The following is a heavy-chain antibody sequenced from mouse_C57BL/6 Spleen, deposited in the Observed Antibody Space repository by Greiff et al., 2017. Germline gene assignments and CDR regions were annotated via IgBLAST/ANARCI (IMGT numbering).Heavy chain of an antibody. CDR2: INPYNGGT. CDR1: GYTFTDYY. J-gene: IGHJ2*01. Sequence: VQLQQSGPVLVKPGASVKMSCKASGYTFTDYYMNWVKQSHGKSLEWIGVINPYNGGTSYNQKFKGKATLTVDKSSSTAYMERNSLTSEDSAVYYCARGGNYFDYWGQGTTLTVSS. CDR3: ARGGNYFDY. V-gene: IGHV1-19*01.